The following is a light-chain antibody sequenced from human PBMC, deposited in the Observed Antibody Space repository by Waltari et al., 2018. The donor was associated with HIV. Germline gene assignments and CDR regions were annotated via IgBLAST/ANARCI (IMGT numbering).Light chain of an antibody. V-gene: IGLV1-44*01. Sequence: QSVLTQPPSASGTPGQRVSISCSGSSSNIGSNIVNWYQQLPGTAPKLLIYSNNQLPSGAPDRFSGAKSGTSASLASSGLQSEDEADYYCAAWDDSLNAWVFGGGTKLTVL. CDR3: AAWDDSLNAWV. CDR2: SNN. CDR1: SSNIGSNI. J-gene: IGLJ3*02.